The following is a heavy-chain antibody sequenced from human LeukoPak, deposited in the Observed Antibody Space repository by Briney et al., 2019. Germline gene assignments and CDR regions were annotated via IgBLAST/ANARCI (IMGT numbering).Heavy chain of an antibody. CDR1: GFTFSGSA. V-gene: IGHV3-73*01. CDR3: ASPSNTDCTNGVCQVN. D-gene: IGHD2-8*01. J-gene: IGHJ4*02. CDR2: IRSKANSYAT. Sequence: PGGSLKLSCAASGFTFSGSAMHWVRQASGKGLEWVGRIRSKANSYATAYAASVKGRFTISRDDSKNTAYLQMNSLKTEDTAVYYCASPSNTDCTNGVCQVNWGQGTLVTVSS.